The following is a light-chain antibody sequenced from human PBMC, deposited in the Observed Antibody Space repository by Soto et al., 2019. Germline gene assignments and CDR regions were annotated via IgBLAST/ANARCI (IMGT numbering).Light chain of an antibody. V-gene: IGKV1-5*03. Sequence: DIQMTQSPSTLSASVGDRVTITCRASQMIYTWLAWYQQKPGKAPKLLIYEASSLDVGVPSRFSGSGSGTEFTLTISRPQNADFATSYCQQYNTFWTFGQGTKVDI. J-gene: IGKJ1*01. CDR3: QQYNTFWT. CDR2: EAS. CDR1: QMIYTW.